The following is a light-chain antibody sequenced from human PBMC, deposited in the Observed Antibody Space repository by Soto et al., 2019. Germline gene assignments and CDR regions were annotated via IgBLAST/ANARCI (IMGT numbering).Light chain of an antibody. V-gene: IGLV2-14*01. CDR1: SSDVGGYNY. CDR3: CSYTDSRNHI. CDR2: EVS. J-gene: IGLJ1*01. Sequence: QSVLTQPASLSGSPGQSITISCTGTSSDVGGYNYVSWYQQHPGKAPKLIIFEVSYRPSGISNRFSASKSGDTASLTISGLQADDEADYYCCSYTDSRNHIFGSGTKV.